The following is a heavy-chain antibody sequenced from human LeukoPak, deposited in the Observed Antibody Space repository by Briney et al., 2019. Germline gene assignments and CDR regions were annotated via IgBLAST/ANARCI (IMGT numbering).Heavy chain of an antibody. CDR1: GGSISSYY. D-gene: IGHD3-10*01. Sequence: SGTLSLTCTISGGSISSYYWSWIRQPPGKGLEWIGYIHYSGSTNYNPSLKSRVTISLDTSKNQFSLKLSSVTAADTAVYYCARAYYGSGRYHYWYFDLWGRGTLVTVSS. CDR2: IHYSGST. J-gene: IGHJ2*01. CDR3: ARAYYGSGRYHYWYFDL. V-gene: IGHV4-59*01.